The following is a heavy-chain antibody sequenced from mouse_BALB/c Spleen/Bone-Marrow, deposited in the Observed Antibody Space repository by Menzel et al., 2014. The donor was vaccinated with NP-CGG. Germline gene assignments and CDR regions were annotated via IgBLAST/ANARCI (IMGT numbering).Heavy chain of an antibody. CDR1: GYAFTNYL. J-gene: IGHJ4*01. CDR2: INPGSGGT. V-gene: IGHV1-54*01. Sequence: QLQQSGAELVRPGTSVKVSCKASGYAFTNYLIEWVKQRPGQGLEWIGVINPGSGGTNYNEKFKGKATLTVDKSSSTAYMQLSSLTSEDSAVYYCSRGRRDALDYWGQGTSVTVSS. CDR3: SRGRRDALDY.